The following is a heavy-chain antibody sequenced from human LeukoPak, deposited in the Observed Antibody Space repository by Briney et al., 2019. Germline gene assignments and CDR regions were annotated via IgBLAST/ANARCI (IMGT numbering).Heavy chain of an antibody. Sequence: GASVKVSCKASGYTFTDYYMHWVRQAPGQGFEWMGWINPNDGDTNYAQKFQGRVTMTRDTSISTAHMEVSRLRSDDTAVYYCARPNFLYCSSSPSLFDYWGQGTLVTVSS. D-gene: IGHD2-2*01. CDR3: ARPNFLYCSSSPSLFDY. CDR1: GYTFTDYY. V-gene: IGHV1-2*02. CDR2: INPNDGDT. J-gene: IGHJ4*02.